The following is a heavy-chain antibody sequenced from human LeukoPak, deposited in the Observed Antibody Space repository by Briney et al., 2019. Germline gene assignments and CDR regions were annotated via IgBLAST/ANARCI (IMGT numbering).Heavy chain of an antibody. CDR2: INHSGST. J-gene: IGHJ4*02. CDR1: GGSFSGYY. V-gene: IGHV4-34*01. CDR3: ARESTIFGVVRYFDY. D-gene: IGHD3-3*01. Sequence: SETLSLTCAVYGGSFSGYYWSWIRHPPGKGPEWIGEINHSGSTNYNPSLKSRVTISGDTPKKQFSLKLSSVTAAETAVYYCARESTIFGVVRYFDYWGQGTLVSVSS.